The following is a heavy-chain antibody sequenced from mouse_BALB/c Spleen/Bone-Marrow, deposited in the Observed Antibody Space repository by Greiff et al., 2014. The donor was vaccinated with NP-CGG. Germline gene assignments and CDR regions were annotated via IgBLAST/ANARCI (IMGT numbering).Heavy chain of an antibody. J-gene: IGHJ2*02. D-gene: IGHD3-1*01. CDR3: AKDSSGYIDY. CDR2: LSSGGSYT. V-gene: IGHV5-9-4*01. CDR1: GFTFSSYA. Sequence: EVKVEESGGGLVKPGGSLKLSCAASGFTFSSYAMSWVRQSPEKRLEWVAELSSGGSYTYYPDTVTGRFTISRDNAKNTLYLEMSSLRYDDATMYYCAKDSSGYIDYWGQGTSLTVSS.